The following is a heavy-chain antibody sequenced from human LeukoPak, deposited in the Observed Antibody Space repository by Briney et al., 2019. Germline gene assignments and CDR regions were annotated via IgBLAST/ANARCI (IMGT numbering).Heavy chain of an antibody. CDR1: GFTFNTAW. CDR2: TYSDGSDT. V-gene: IGHV3-74*01. J-gene: IGHJ3*01. D-gene: IGHD3-10*01. CDR3: ATDSGHAFSF. Sequence: GGSLRLSCAASGFTFNTAWMHWVRQAPGKGLVWVSRTYSDGSDTTYADSVKGRFTIPRDNARNTLYLQMSSLRAEDTAVYYCATDSGHAFSFWGQGTMVTVSS.